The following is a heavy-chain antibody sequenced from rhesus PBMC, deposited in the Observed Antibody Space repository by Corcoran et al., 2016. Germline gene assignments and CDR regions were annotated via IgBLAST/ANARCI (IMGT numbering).Heavy chain of an antibody. Sequence: EVQLVESGGGLVQPGGSLRLSCAASGFTFSDYAMDWVRQAPGKGLEWVGFIRRKGYGRTGEYAASVKGRFTNSRSDSKTTAYLQMSSLKTEDTAVYYCTRESTVTAYYYGLDSGGQGVVVTVSS. CDR3: TRESTVTAYYYGLDS. CDR1: GFTFSDYA. D-gene: IGHD4-23*01. CDR2: IRRKGYGRTG. J-gene: IGHJ6*01. V-gene: IGHV3-153*02.